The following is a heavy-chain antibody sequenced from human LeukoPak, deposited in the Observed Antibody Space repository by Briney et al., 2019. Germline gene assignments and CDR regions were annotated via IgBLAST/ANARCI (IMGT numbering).Heavy chain of an antibody. J-gene: IGHJ4*01. CDR2: IYLNDDN. CDR3: AHILRYHRATYFDD. Sequence: SGPTLVKPTQTLTLTCTFSGFSLSTSGVGVGWIRQPPGKALEWLALIYLNDDNRYSPSLKSRLTITKDTSKNQVVLTMTNMDPVDTATYYCAHILRYHRATYFDDWGQGTLVTVSS. V-gene: IGHV2-5*01. CDR1: GFSLSTSGVG. D-gene: IGHD2-2*01.